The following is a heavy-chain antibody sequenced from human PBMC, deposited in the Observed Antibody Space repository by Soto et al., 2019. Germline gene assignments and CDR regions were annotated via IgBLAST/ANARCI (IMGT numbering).Heavy chain of an antibody. V-gene: IGHV3-23*01. Sequence: EVQLLESGGGLVQPGGSLRLSCAASGFTFSSYAMKWVRQAPGKGLEWVSVISGSDGSTYYADSVQGRFTISRDNSKNTLYLQMNSLRAEDTAVYYCAKRGIGTYFDYWGQGTLVTVSS. D-gene: IGHD1-26*01. CDR3: AKRGIGTYFDY. CDR1: GFTFSSYA. CDR2: ISGSDGST. J-gene: IGHJ4*02.